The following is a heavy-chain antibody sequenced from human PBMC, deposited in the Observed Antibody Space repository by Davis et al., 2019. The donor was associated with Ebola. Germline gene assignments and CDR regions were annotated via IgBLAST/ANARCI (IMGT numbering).Heavy chain of an antibody. D-gene: IGHD5-18*01. V-gene: IGHV3-73*01. CDR3: TREYSYGRLLYDY. CDR2: IRSTANSYAT. J-gene: IGHJ4*02. CDR1: GFTFSGSA. Sequence: ESLKIPCAASGFTFSGSAMHWVRQASGKGLEWVGRIRSTANSYATAYAASVKGGFTISRDDSKNTAYLQMNSLKTEDTAVYYCTREYSYGRLLYDYWGQGTLVTVSS.